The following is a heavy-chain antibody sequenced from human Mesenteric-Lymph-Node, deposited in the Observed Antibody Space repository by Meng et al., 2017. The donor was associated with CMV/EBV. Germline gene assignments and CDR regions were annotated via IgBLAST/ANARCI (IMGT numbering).Heavy chain of an antibody. CDR1: GGSISSGDW. D-gene: IGHD6-13*01. V-gene: IGHV4-4*01. CDR3: ARLSISSAGTGFDY. Sequence: VSGGSISSGDWWIWVRQPPGKGLEWIGEIYHSGSTNYNPSLKSRVTISVDKSKSQFSLKMSSVTAVDTAVYFCARLSISSAGTGFDYWGQGTLVTVSS. J-gene: IGHJ4*02. CDR2: IYHSGST.